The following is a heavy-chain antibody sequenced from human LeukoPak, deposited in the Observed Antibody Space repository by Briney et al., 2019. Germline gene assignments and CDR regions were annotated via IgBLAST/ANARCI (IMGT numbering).Heavy chain of an antibody. J-gene: IGHJ4*02. CDR3: ARDLLGDSSGYYAYYFDY. V-gene: IGHV3-23*01. D-gene: IGHD3-22*01. Sequence: GGSLRLSCAASGLNFSKYAMSWVRQAPGKGLEWVVGISGSGDSTYYADSVKGRFTISRDNSKNTLYLQMNSLRAEDTAVYYCARDLLGDSSGYYAYYFDYWGQGTLVTVSS. CDR1: GLNFSKYA. CDR2: ISGSGDST.